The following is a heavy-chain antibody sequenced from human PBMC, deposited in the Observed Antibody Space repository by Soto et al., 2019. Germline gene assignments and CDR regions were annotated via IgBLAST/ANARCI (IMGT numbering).Heavy chain of an antibody. CDR2: IIPLFRTP. Sequence: QVQLVQSGAEMKEPGSSVKVSCKTSGGTFSSSAISWLRQAPGQGLEWMGGIIPLFRTPDYAQKFQGRVTXAXDXXTSTAYMEQSSLRSEDTAVYYCARDNDRLQLGGNYYYILDVWGQGTTITVSS. J-gene: IGHJ6*02. D-gene: IGHD4-4*01. CDR3: ARDNDRLQLGGNYYYILDV. V-gene: IGHV1-69*05. CDR1: GGTFSSSA.